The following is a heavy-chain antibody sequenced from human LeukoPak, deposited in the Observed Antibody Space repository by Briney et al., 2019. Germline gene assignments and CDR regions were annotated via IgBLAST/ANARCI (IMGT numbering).Heavy chain of an antibody. CDR3: ARERGYSGYEGTMADY. V-gene: IGHV1-8*01. Sequence: ASVKVSCKASGYTFTSYDINWVRQATGQGLEWMGWMNPNSGNTGYAQKFQGRVTMTRNTSISTAYMELSSLRSEDTAVYYCARERGYSGYEGTMADYWGQGTLVTVSS. J-gene: IGHJ4*02. CDR2: MNPNSGNT. CDR1: GYTFTSYD. D-gene: IGHD5-12*01.